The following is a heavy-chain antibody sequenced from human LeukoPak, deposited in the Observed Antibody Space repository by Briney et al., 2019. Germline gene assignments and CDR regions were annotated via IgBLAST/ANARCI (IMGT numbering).Heavy chain of an antibody. Sequence: SETLSLACTVSGGSISSSNWSWIRQPAGKGLEWIGLIYTSGSTNYNPSLKSRVIMSVDTSKNQFSLKLTSVTAADTAVYYCARAVTRYSSSSSDYYYYMDVWGKGTTVTVSS. J-gene: IGHJ6*03. D-gene: IGHD6-6*01. V-gene: IGHV4-4*07. CDR1: GGSISSSN. CDR2: IYTSGST. CDR3: ARAVTRYSSSSSDYYYYMDV.